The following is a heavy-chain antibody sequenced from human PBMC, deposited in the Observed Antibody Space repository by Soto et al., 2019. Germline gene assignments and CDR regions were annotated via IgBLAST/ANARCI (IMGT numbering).Heavy chain of an antibody. CDR1: GFSLSTSGVG. D-gene: IGHD3-10*01. J-gene: IGHJ4*02. CDR3: AHRLAYGSGSDYFDY. V-gene: IGHV2-5*02. CDR2: IYWDDDK. Sequence: QITLKESGPTLVKPTQTLTLTCTFSGFSLSTSGVGVGWIRQPPGKALEWLVVIYWDDDKRYSPALKSRLTITRDTSKSQVVLTMTNMNPVDTATYYCAHRLAYGSGSDYFDYWGQGTLVTVSS.